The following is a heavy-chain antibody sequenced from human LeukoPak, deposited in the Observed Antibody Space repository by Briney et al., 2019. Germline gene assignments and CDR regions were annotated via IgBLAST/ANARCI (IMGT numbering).Heavy chain of an antibody. CDR1: GFTFSSYG. Sequence: GGSLRLSCAASGFTFSSYGMHWVRQAPGKGLEWVAVISYDGSNKYYADSVKGRFTISRDNSKNTLYLQANRLRAEHTPVYYCARAHYEILTGADYWGQGTLVTGSS. CDR3: ARAHYEILTGADY. D-gene: IGHD3-9*01. CDR2: ISYDGSNK. J-gene: IGHJ4*02. V-gene: IGHV3-30*03.